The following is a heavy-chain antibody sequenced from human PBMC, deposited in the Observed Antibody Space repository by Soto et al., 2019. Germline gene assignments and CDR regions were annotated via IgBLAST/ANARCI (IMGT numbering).Heavy chain of an antibody. Sequence: SETLSLTCFVSGGSISSGIFYWTWIRQHPGKGLEWIGYVSYSGSTYYNPSLKSRVTISVDTSKNQFSLKLSSVTAADTAVYYCARDRCSGGSCYPYYFDYWGQGTLVTVSS. D-gene: IGHD2-15*01. V-gene: IGHV4-31*03. J-gene: IGHJ4*02. CDR1: GGSISSGIFY. CDR3: ARDRCSGGSCYPYYFDY. CDR2: VSYSGST.